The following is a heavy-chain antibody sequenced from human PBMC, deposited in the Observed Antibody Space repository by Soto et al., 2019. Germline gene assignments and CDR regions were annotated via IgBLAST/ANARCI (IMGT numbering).Heavy chain of an antibody. CDR2: INPDAGAT. V-gene: IGHV1-46*01. CDR1: AYSFTTYH. CDR3: ARGDIVLVPASEGNWFDP. Sequence: QVQLVQSGAEVKKPGASVILSCKASAYSFTTYHIHWVRQAPGQGLEWMGLINPDAGATNYAQRFQGRLRLTRDTSTSTVYMELRSLRFDDTAVYFCARGDIVLVPASEGNWFDPWGQGTLVTVSS. J-gene: IGHJ5*02. D-gene: IGHD2-2*01.